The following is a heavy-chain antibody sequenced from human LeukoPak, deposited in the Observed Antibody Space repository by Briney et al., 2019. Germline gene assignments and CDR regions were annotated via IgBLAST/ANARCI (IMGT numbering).Heavy chain of an antibody. CDR2: IYYTGST. D-gene: IGHD3-9*01. CDR3: SRQRSDWSPDY. V-gene: IGHV4-39*01. CDR1: GGSISSSSYY. J-gene: IGHJ4*02. Sequence: SETLSLTCTVSGGSISSSSYYWGWIRQPPGKGLDWIGTIYYTGSTYYNPSLKSRVTISVDTSKNQFSLKLSSVTAADTAVYSCSRQRSDWSPDYWGQGTLVTVSS.